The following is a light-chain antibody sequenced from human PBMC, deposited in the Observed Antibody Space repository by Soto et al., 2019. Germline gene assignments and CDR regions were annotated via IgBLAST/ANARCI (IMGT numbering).Light chain of an antibody. CDR1: QSISSW. CDR3: QQYNSYPIT. V-gene: IGKV1-5*03. Sequence: DIQMTQSPSTLSASVGDRVTITCRASQSISSWLAWYQQKPGNAPKLLIYKASSLESGVPSRFSGSRSGTEFTLTNSSLQRDDFATYYCQQYNSYPITFGQGTRLEIK. J-gene: IGKJ5*01. CDR2: KAS.